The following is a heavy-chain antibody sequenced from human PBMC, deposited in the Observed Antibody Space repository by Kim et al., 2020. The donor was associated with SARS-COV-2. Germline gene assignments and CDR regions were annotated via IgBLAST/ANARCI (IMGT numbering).Heavy chain of an antibody. CDR1: GGSFSGYY. CDR3: ARCTQRRIQLWGPRKCDYGMDV. CDR2: INHSGST. D-gene: IGHD5-18*01. J-gene: IGHJ6*02. Sequence: SETLSLTCAVYGGSFSGYYWSWIRQPPGKGLEWIGEINHSGSTNYNPSLKSRVTISVDTSKNQFSLKPSSVTAADTAVYYCARCTQRRIQLWGPRKCDYGMDVWGQGTTVTVSS. V-gene: IGHV4-34*01.